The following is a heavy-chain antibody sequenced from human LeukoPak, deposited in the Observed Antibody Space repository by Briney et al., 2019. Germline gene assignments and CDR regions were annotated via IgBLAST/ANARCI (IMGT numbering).Heavy chain of an antibody. CDR2: INHSGST. J-gene: IGHJ4*02. D-gene: IGHD7-27*01. CDR1: GGSFSGYY. V-gene: IGHV4-34*01. Sequence: SETLSLTCAVYGGSFSGYYWSWIRQPPGKGLEWIGEINHSGSTNYNPSLKSRVTISVDTSKNQFSLKLSSVTAADTAVYYCARGTTMGKLGYWGQGTLVTVSS. CDR3: ARGTTMGKLGY.